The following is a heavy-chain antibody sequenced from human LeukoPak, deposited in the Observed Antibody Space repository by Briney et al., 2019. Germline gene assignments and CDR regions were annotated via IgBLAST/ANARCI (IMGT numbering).Heavy chain of an antibody. Sequence: GASVKVSCKASGYTFTSYDINWVRQATGQGLEWMGWMNPNSGNTGYAQKFQGRVTITRNTSISTAYMELSSPRSEDTAVYYCAGGYSSGWGGFDAFDIWGQGTMVTVSS. CDR1: GYTFTSYD. CDR3: AGGYSSGWGGFDAFDI. V-gene: IGHV1-8*03. J-gene: IGHJ3*02. CDR2: MNPNSGNT. D-gene: IGHD6-19*01.